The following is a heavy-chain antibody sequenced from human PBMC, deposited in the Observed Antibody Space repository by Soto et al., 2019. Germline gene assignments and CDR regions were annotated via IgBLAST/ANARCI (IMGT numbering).Heavy chain of an antibody. V-gene: IGHV1-69*01. D-gene: IGHD6-19*01. J-gene: IGHJ3*01. Sequence: QVVLVQSGAEVKNSGSSVKVSCKASGGTFGRNAINWVRQAPGQGFEWMGGIIPMFDTANHAQKFRDRIMITADESTNTAYLELKDLRSEDTAIYYCARPQGSGWRFNALDFWGQGTMVTVSS. CDR2: IIPMFDTA. CDR3: ARPQGSGWRFNALDF. CDR1: GGTFGRNA.